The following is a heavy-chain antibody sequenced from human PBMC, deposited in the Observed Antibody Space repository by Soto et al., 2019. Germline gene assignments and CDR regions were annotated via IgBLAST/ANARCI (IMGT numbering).Heavy chain of an antibody. V-gene: IGHV3-23*01. J-gene: IGHJ5*02. Sequence: EVQLLESGGGLVQPGGSLRLSCAASGFTFSSSAMSWVRQAPGKGLEWVSAIRGTNGNTHYAESVKGRLTISRDNSKNTLYLQMNFLSAEDTAVYYCAKCTVATCVTSGWCNWLDPWGQGTLVIVSS. D-gene: IGHD6-19*01. CDR3: AKCTVATCVTSGWCNWLDP. CDR1: GFTFSSSA. CDR2: IRGTNGNT.